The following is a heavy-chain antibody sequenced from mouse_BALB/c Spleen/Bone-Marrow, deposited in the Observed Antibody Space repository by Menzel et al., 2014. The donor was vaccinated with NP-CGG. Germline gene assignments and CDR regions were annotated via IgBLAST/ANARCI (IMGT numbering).Heavy chain of an antibody. CDR2: INPDSSTI. CDR3: ARCGYYGFLHY. CDR1: GFDFSRYW. J-gene: IGHJ2*01. Sequence: EVQRVESGGGLVQPGGSLKLSCAASGFDFSRYWMSWVRQAPGKGLEWIGEINPDSSTINYTPSLKDKFIISRGNAKNTLDLQMSRVRSEDAGLYYCARCGYYGFLHYWGQGTTLTVSS. V-gene: IGHV4-1*02. D-gene: IGHD1-1*01.